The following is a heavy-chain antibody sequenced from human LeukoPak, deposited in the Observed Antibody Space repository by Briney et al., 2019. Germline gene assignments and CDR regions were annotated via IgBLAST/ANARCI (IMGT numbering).Heavy chain of an antibody. Sequence: SETLSLTCTVSGGSISSSGYYWGWIRQPPGKGLEWIGSIYSSGSTYYNPSLKSRVTISINTSKNQFSLKLNSVTAADTAVYYCARGVNSGYFDYCGQGTLVTVSS. CDR3: ARGVNSGYFDY. D-gene: IGHD1-26*01. J-gene: IGHJ4*02. V-gene: IGHV4-39*07. CDR1: GGSISSSGYY. CDR2: IYSSGST.